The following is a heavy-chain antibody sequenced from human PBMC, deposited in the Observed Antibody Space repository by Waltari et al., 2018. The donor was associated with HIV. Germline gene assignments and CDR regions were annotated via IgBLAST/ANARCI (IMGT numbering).Heavy chain of an antibody. CDR2: ISSSGSTI. Sequence: EVQLVESGGGLVQPGGSLRLSCAASGLTFSSYEMNWVRQAPGKGLEWVSYISSSGSTIYYADAVKGRFTISRDNAKNSLYLQMNSLRAEDTAVYYCARPQGYDSSGYAPDAFDIWGQGTMVTVSS. CDR3: ARPQGYDSSGYAPDAFDI. V-gene: IGHV3-48*03. D-gene: IGHD3-22*01. CDR1: GLTFSSYE. J-gene: IGHJ3*02.